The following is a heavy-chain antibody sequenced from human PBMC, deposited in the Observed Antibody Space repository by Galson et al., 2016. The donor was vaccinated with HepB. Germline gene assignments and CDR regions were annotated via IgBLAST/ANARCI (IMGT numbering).Heavy chain of an antibody. CDR3: ARPKADDSGDYNWFDP. CDR2: IIPILGIA. CDR1: GGTLSSYP. D-gene: IGHD4-17*01. Sequence: SVKVSCKASGGTLSSYPISWVRQAPGQGLEWMGRIIPILGIANSAQRVQGRLALTADKSTTTAYMQLSNLTSEDTAVYYCARPKADDSGDYNWFDPWGQGTLVTVSS. J-gene: IGHJ5*02. V-gene: IGHV1-69*02.